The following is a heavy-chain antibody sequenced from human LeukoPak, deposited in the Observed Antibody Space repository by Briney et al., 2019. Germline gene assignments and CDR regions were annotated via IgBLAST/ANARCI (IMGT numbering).Heavy chain of an antibody. D-gene: IGHD5-24*01. CDR2: IWDDGNNK. V-gene: IGHV3-33*01. CDR3: ARDPRYSYNPG. J-gene: IGHJ4*02. Sequence: PGRSLRLSCAASGFTFTSYGMHWVRQAPGKGLDWVALIWDDGNNKYYADSVKGRFTISRDNSKNTLYLQMNSLRAEDTAVYYCARDPRYSYNPGWGQGTLVTVSS. CDR1: GFTFTSYG.